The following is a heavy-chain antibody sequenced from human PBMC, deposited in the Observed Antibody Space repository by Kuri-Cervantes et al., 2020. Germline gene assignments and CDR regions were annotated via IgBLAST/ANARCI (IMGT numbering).Heavy chain of an antibody. CDR3: ARDVRWGEGYNWFDP. D-gene: IGHD3-10*01. CDR1: GGSISSYY. Sequence: SETLSLTCTVSGGSISSYYWSWIRQPPGKGLEWIGYIYYSGSTNYNPSLKGRVTISVDTSKNQFSLKLSSVTAADTAVYYCARDVRWGEGYNWFDPWGQGTLVTVSS. V-gene: IGHV4-59*13. J-gene: IGHJ5*02. CDR2: IYYSGST.